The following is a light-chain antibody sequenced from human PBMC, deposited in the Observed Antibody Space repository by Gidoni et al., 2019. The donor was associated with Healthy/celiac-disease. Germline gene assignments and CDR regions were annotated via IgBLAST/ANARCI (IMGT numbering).Light chain of an antibody. CDR2: AAS. J-gene: IGKJ5*01. Sequence: DIQLTQSPSFLSASVGDRVTITCRASQGISSYLAWHQQKPGKAPKLLIYAASTLQSGVPSRFSGSGSGTEFTLTISSLQPEDFATYYCQQLNSYVITFGQGTRLEIK. CDR1: QGISSY. CDR3: QQLNSYVIT. V-gene: IGKV1-9*01.